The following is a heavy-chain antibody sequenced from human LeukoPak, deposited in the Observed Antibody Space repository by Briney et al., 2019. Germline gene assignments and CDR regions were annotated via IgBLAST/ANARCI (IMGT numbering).Heavy chain of an antibody. CDR1: GFTVSSNY. Sequence: GGSLRLSCAASGFTVSSNYMNWVRQAPGKGLEWVSSITSSSSYIYYADSVKGRFTISRDNAKNSLYLQMNSLRAEDTAVYYCARDPYSGYCSSTSCSNWFDPWGQGTLVTVSS. J-gene: IGHJ5*02. V-gene: IGHV3-21*01. CDR3: ARDPYSGYCSSTSCSNWFDP. D-gene: IGHD2-2*01. CDR2: ITSSSSYI.